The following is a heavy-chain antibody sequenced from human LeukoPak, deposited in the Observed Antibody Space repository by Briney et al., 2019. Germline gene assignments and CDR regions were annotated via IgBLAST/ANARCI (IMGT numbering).Heavy chain of an antibody. Sequence: GGSLRLSCAASGFTFSSYGMHWVRQAPGKGLEWVAFIRYDGSNKYYADSVKGRFTISRDNSKNTLYLQMNSLRAEDTAVYYCAKGLRVSGWGPGDYFDYWGQGTLVTVSS. CDR1: GFTFSSYG. D-gene: IGHD6-19*01. CDR3: AKGLRVSGWGPGDYFDY. V-gene: IGHV3-30*02. J-gene: IGHJ4*02. CDR2: IRYDGSNK.